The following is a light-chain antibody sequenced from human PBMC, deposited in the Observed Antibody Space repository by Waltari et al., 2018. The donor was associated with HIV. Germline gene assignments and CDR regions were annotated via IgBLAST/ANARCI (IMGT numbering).Light chain of an antibody. J-gene: IGLJ2*01. V-gene: IGLV2-23*01. CDR3: CSYAGSSTLEV. CDR2: EGS. Sequence: QSALTQPASVSGSPGQSITISCTGTSSDVGSYNIVSCYQQHPGKAPKLMIYEGSKRPSGVSNRFSGSKSGNTASLTISGLQAEDEADYYCCSYAGSSTLEVFGGGTKLTVL. CDR1: SSDVGSYNI.